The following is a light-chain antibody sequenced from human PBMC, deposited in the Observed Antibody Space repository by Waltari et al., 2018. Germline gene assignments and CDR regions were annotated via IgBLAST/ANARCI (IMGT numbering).Light chain of an antibody. CDR2: DVS. CDR3: CSYAGSYTWV. Sequence: QSALTQPRSVSGSPGQSVTTSCTGTSSDVGGYNYVSCYHQHPATAPKLMLYDVSKRPSGVPDRFSGSKSGNTASLTISGLQAEDEADYYCCSYAGSYTWVFGGGTKLTVL. J-gene: IGLJ3*02. V-gene: IGLV2-11*01. CDR1: SSDVGGYNY.